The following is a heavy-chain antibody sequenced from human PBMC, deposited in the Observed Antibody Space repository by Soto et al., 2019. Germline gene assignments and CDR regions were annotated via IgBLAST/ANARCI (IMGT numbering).Heavy chain of an antibody. V-gene: IGHV2-5*01. D-gene: IGHD3-16*01. CDR2: IYGNDYK. CDR3: PLFKRGSRETPLASAY. J-gene: IGHJ4*02. CDR1: GFSLSTNGVG. Sequence: QITLKESGPTLVKPTQTLTLTCTFSGFSLSTNGVGVACIRQPPGKALEWLALIYGNDYKRYSPSVQSWLSITKDTSKHQVVHTATNVDSVDTATYDLPLFKRGSRETPLASAYWSQGSPVTVTP.